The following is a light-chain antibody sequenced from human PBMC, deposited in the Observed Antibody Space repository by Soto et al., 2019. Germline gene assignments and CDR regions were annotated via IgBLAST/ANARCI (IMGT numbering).Light chain of an antibody. CDR3: HHRSNWWT. J-gene: IGKJ1*01. Sequence: EIVLTQSPATLSLSPGERATLSCRASQSVSSYLAWYQQKPGQAPMLLIYDASSRATGIPARFSGSGSGTDFTRTISSLEPEDFAVEYCHHRSNWWTFGQGTQVDIK. CDR1: QSVSSY. CDR2: DAS. V-gene: IGKV3-11*01.